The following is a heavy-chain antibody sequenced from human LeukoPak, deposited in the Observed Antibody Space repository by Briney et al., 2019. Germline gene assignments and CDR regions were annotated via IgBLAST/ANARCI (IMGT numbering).Heavy chain of an antibody. CDR2: IYYSGST. CDR1: GGSISGTAYY. Sequence: SETLSLTCAISGGSISGTAYYWGWIRQPPGKGLEWIGSIYYSGSTYYNPSLKSRVTILVDTSNYQFSLKLTSVTAADTAVYYCARGEAEIDYWGQGTLVTVSS. CDR3: ARGEAEIDY. V-gene: IGHV4-39*07. J-gene: IGHJ4*02.